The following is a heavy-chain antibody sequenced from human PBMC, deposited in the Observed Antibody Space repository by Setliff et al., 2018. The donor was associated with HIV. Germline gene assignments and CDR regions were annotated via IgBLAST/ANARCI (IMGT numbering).Heavy chain of an antibody. CDR1: GGTFSNYA. Sequence: ASVKVSCKASGGTFSNYAFSWVRQAPGQGLEWMGYFDPQDGKTIYAQKFQGRVTMTEDTSTYTAYMELSGLRSEDTAVYYCATLDYWGQGTLVTVSS. CDR2: FDPQDGKT. V-gene: IGHV1-24*01. J-gene: IGHJ4*02. CDR3: ATLDY.